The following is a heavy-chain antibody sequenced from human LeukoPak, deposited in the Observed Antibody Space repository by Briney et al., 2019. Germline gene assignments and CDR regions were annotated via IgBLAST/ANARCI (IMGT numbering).Heavy chain of an antibody. Sequence: SGGSLRLSCAASGFTFSSYSMNWVRQAPGKGLEWVSYIRTSSPTIYYADSVEGRFTISRDNAKNSLYLKMNSLRVGDTAIYYCARDHRWGFDYWGQGTLVTVSS. CDR3: ARDHRWGFDY. D-gene: IGHD4-23*01. CDR1: GFTFSSYS. J-gene: IGHJ4*02. V-gene: IGHV3-48*01. CDR2: IRTSSPTI.